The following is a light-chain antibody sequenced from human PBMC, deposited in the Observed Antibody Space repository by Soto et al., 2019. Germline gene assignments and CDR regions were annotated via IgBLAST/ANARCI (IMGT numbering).Light chain of an antibody. CDR2: DAS. V-gene: IGKV3-11*01. CDR1: QSFSSY. Sequence: EIVLTQSPATLSLSPGERATLSCRASQSFSSYLAWYQQKPVQAPRLLIYDASKRATGIPARFSGRWSGTDFTLTISSLEPEDFAVYDCQQRSNWPPVITFGQGTRLEIK. J-gene: IGKJ5*01. CDR3: QQRSNWPPVIT.